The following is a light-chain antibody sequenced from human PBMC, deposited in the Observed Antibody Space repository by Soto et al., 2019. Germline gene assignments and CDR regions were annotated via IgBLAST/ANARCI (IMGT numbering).Light chain of an antibody. CDR2: GAS. Sequence: EIVLTQSPGTLSVSPGERGTLSCRVSQSVSSSYLAWYQQKPGQAPRLLMKGASSRATGIPDRFSGSSGSGTDFTLTITRLEPEDFAVYFCQQYGSSPYTFGQGTKVEMK. V-gene: IGKV3-20*01. J-gene: IGKJ2*01. CDR1: QSVSSSY. CDR3: QQYGSSPYT.